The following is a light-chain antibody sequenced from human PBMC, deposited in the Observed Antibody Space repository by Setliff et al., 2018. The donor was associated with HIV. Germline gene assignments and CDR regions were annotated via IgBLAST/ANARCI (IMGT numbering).Light chain of an antibody. CDR2: DVD. CDR3: CSYAGNYIVI. CDR1: SRDVGDYNY. J-gene: IGLJ2*01. V-gene: IGLV2-11*01. Sequence: SALTQPRSVSESPGQSVTISCTGTSRDVGDYNYVSWYQHYTDKAPKLVVYDVDKRPSGVPDRFSGSKSGNTASLTISGLQTEDEADYYCCSYAGNYIVIFGGGTK.